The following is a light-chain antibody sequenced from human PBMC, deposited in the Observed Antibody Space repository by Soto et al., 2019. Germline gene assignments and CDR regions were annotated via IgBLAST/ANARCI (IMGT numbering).Light chain of an antibody. J-gene: IGKJ1*01. CDR1: QSIRTY. Sequence: DIQMTQSPSSLSASVGDRVTITCRASQSIRTYLNWYQQKPGKAPKFLIYAASTLQSGVPSRFSGSGSGTDFTLTIRSLQPEDFATYYCQQTYSNPRTFGQGTKVEIK. CDR2: AAS. V-gene: IGKV1-39*01. CDR3: QQTYSNPRT.